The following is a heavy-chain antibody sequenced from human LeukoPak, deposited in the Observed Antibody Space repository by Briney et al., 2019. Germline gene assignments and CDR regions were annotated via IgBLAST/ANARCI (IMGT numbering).Heavy chain of an antibody. D-gene: IGHD2-2*02. J-gene: IGHJ6*04. Sequence: GGSLRLSCAASGFTFDDYGMSWVRQAPGKRLEWVSGINWNGGSTGYADSVKGRFTISRDNSKNTLYLQMNSLRAEDTAVYYCAKGGREYQLLYLDVWGKGTTVTVSS. CDR1: GFTFDDYG. CDR2: INWNGGST. CDR3: AKGGREYQLLYLDV. V-gene: IGHV3-20*04.